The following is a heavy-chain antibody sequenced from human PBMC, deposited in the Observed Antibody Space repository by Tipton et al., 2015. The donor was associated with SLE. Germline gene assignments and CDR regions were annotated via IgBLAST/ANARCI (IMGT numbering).Heavy chain of an antibody. Sequence: TLSLTCTVSGGSISSHYWSWIRPPPGKGLEWIGYIYYSGSTNYNPSLKSRVTMSVDTSKNQFSLRLTSVIAADSAVYYCARLHGYSYGLNWFDPWGQGTLISVSS. CDR1: GGSISSHY. V-gene: IGHV4-59*11. CDR3: ARLHGYSYGLNWFDP. D-gene: IGHD5-18*01. CDR2: IYYSGST. J-gene: IGHJ5*02.